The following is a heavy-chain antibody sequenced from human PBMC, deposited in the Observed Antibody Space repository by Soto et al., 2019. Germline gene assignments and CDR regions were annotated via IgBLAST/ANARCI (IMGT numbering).Heavy chain of an antibody. CDR1: GFSFSSYW. CDR2: IKQNGTGK. CDR3: AREKWLQFYFSYGLDV. V-gene: IGHV3-7*01. Sequence: EVQLVESGGGLVQPGGSLRLSCLTSGFSFSSYWMSWVRQAPGKGLEWVANIKQNGTGKFYVDSVKGRFTISRDNAKNSLYLEMNCLRAEDTAVYYCAREKWLQFYFSYGLDVWGQGTTVTVSS. J-gene: IGHJ6*02. D-gene: IGHD4-4*01.